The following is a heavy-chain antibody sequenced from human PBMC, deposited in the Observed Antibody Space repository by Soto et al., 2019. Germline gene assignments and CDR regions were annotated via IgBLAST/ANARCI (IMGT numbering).Heavy chain of an antibody. J-gene: IGHJ4*02. Sequence: SETLSLTCTVSGGSIRSGDYYWSWIRQTPERGLEWCGYVHYSGNTFYNPSLKSRATISLDTSRNQFSLNLSSVTAADSAVYYCAREIMAADHFDYWGQGALVTASS. D-gene: IGHD6-13*01. CDR3: AREIMAADHFDY. V-gene: IGHV4-30-4*01. CDR1: GGSIRSGDYY. CDR2: VHYSGNT.